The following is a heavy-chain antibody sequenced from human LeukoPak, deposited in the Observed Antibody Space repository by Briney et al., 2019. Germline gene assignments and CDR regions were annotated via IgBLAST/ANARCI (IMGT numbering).Heavy chain of an antibody. CDR1: GGSFSGHY. CDR2: ITDTGSS. Sequence: SETLSLTCAVYGGSFSGHYWSWIRQPPGKGLEWIAEITDTGSSNYNPSLKSRVTISVDTSKNQVSLKLISVTAADTAVYYCAREGNGVAGNNAFDIWGQGTMVTVSS. D-gene: IGHD6-19*01. J-gene: IGHJ3*02. V-gene: IGHV4-34*01. CDR3: AREGNGVAGNNAFDI.